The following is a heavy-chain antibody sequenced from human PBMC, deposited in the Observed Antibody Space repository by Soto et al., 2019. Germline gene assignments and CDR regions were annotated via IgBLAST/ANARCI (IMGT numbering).Heavy chain of an antibody. CDR3: GREESGRGGVAAGFYYGMDV. CDR2: IIPILGIA. V-gene: IGHV1-69*08. CDR1: GGTFSSYT. D-gene: IGHD3-10*01. J-gene: IGHJ6*02. Sequence: QVHLVQSGAEVKKPGSSVKVSCKASGGTFSSYTISWVRQAPGQGLEWMGRIIPILGIANYAQKFQGRVTITADKSTRTAYMELSRLRSEDTGVYYCGREESGRGGVAAGFYYGMDVWGQGTTVTVSS.